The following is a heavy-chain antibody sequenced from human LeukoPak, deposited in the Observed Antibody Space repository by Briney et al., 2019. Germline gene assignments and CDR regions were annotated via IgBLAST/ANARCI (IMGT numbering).Heavy chain of an antibody. CDR1: GFTFSSYS. J-gene: IGHJ4*02. D-gene: IGHD6-13*01. CDR3: ARESWAAAGHDY. Sequence: PGGSLRLSCAASGFTFSSYSMNWVRQAPGKGLEWVSSISSSSSYIYYADSVKGRFTISRDNAKNSLYLQMNSLRAEGTAVYYCARESWAAAGHDYWGQGTLVTVSS. V-gene: IGHV3-21*01. CDR2: ISSSSSYI.